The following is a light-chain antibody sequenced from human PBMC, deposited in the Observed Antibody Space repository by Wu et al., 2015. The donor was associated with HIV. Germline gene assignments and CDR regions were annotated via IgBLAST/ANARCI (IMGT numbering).Light chain of an antibody. Sequence: SSSCYSGSQGDRVTITCRASQGHQHFLAWYQQKPGKGPRLLIDDASTLQSGVPSRFSGSGSGTDFTLTINSLQPEDAATYYCQRYNSAPFTFGPGTKVGLK. CDR2: DAS. CDR1: QGHQHF. CDR3: QRYNSAPFT. V-gene: IGKV1-27*01. J-gene: IGKJ3*01.